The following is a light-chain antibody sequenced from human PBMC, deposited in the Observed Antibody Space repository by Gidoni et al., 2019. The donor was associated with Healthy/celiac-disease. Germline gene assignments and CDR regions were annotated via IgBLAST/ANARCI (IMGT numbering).Light chain of an antibody. CDR3: QQFNNYLSLT. V-gene: IGKV1D-13*01. CDR1: QGISSA. CDR2: DAS. J-gene: IGKJ4*01. Sequence: AIQLTPSPSSLSASVGDRVTITCRASQGISSALAWYQQKPGKAPKLLIYDASSLESGVPSRFSGSGSGTDFTLTISSLQPEDFATYYCQQFNNYLSLTFGGGTKVEIK.